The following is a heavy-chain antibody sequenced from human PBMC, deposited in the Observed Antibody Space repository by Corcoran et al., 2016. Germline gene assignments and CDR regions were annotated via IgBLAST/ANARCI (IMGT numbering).Heavy chain of an antibody. J-gene: IGHJ4*02. Sequence: QVQLQESGPGLVKPSETLSLTCTVSGGSINGYYWSWIRQPPGKGLEWIGYIHYTGSTNYNPSLKSRVSISVATSKNQFSLKMNSVTAADTAVYYGVREGGDSNSGKYFCDSWGQGTLVTVSS. V-gene: IGHV4-59*01. D-gene: IGHD3-10*01. CDR2: IHYTGST. CDR1: GGSINGYY. CDR3: VREGGDSNSGKYFCDS.